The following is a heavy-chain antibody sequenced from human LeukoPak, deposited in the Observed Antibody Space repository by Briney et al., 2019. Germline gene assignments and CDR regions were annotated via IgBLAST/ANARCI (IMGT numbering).Heavy chain of an antibody. D-gene: IGHD2/OR15-2a*01. Sequence: LRLCCAASGCIISSYWMHWVRQAAGGGAVLVSRVDVHGRRAASAHSLKRRFTLPRVNAKNTLSLQINSLSADDTAVYHCARSNYDSTTFYYHLDLWGQGTLVTVSS. CDR2: VDVHGRRA. J-gene: IGHJ5*02. CDR3: ARSNYDSTTFYYHLDL. CDR1: GCIISSYW. V-gene: IGHV3-74*01.